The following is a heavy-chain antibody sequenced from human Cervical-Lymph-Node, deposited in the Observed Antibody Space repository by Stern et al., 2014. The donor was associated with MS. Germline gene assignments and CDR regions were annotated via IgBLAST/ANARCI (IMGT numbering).Heavy chain of an antibody. CDR3: AIGAFDI. CDR2: INPSGGST. CDR1: GYTFTNFY. V-gene: IGHV1-46*01. Sequence: VQLLESGAEVKKPGASVKVSCKASGYTFTNFYMRWVRQDPGQGLEWMGIINPSGGSTSYAQKFQGRVTMTRDTSTSTVYMELSSLRSEDTAVYYCAIGAFDIWGQGTMVTVSS. J-gene: IGHJ3*02.